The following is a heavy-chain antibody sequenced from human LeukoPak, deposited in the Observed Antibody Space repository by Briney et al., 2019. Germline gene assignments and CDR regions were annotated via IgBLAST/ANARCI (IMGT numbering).Heavy chain of an antibody. CDR2: IYHSGST. V-gene: IGHV4-30-2*01. D-gene: IGHD5-18*01. CDR1: GGSISSGGYS. J-gene: IGHJ3*02. CDR3: ARVDTAMVHAFDI. Sequence: SETLPLTCAVSGGSISSGGYSWSWIRQPPGKGLEWIGYIYHSGSTYYNPSLKSRVTISVDRSKNQFSLKLSSVTAADTAVYYCARVDTAMVHAFDIWGQGTMVTVSS.